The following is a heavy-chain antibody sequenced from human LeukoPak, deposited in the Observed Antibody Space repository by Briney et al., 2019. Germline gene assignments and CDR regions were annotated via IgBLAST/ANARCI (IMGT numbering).Heavy chain of an antibody. Sequence: GGSLRPYCAASGFTFSNAWMSWVRQAPGKGLEWVGRIKSKTDGGTTDYAAPVKGRFTISRDDSKNTLYLQMNSLKTEDTAVYYCTTLSGVGGYDSNPNFDYWGQGTLVTVSS. V-gene: IGHV3-15*01. CDR3: TTLSGVGGYDSNPNFDY. CDR2: IKSKTDGGTT. J-gene: IGHJ4*02. CDR1: GFTFSNAW. D-gene: IGHD5-12*01.